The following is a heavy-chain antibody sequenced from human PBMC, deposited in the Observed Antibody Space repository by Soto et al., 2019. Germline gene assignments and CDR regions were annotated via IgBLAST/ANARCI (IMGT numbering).Heavy chain of an antibody. J-gene: IGHJ5*02. V-gene: IGHV4-31*03. CDR2: IYYSGST. CDR3: ARGEVVASNWFDP. Sequence: QVQMQESGPGLVKPSQTLYLTCSVSGGSIIDSGSFYRNWIRQHPGKGLEWIGYIYYSGSTYYNRSLKSRATISLDTSKNQFSLKLTSVTAADTAIYYCARGEVVASNWFDPWGQGTLVTVSS. CDR1: GGSIIDSGSFY. D-gene: IGHD2-15*01.